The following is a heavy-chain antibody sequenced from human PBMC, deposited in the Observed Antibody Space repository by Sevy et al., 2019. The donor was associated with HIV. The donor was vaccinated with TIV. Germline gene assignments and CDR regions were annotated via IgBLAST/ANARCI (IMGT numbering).Heavy chain of an antibody. CDR3: ASYGGAGGAWVVNWFGP. D-gene: IGHD3-16*01. V-gene: IGHV4-4*07. Sequence: SETLSLTCTVSGGSITSYSWSWIRQPAGKGLEWLGRIYSNGNSNYNPSLKSRVTMSVDTSKNQFSLKLTCVNAADTAVYFCASYGGAGGAWVVNWFGPWGQGTLVSVSS. CDR2: IYSNGNS. CDR1: GGSITSYS. J-gene: IGHJ5*02.